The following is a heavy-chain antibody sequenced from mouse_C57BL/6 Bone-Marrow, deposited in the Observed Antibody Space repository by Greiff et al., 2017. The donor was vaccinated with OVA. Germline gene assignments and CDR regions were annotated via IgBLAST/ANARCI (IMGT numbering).Heavy chain of an antibody. V-gene: IGHV14-4*01. Sequence: EVKLQESGAELVRPGASVKLSCTASGFNIKDDYMHWVKQRPEQGLEWIGWIDPENGDTEYASKFQGKATITADTSSNTAYLQLSSLTSEDTAVYYCTPHYYGSSYEYFDVWGTGTTVTVSS. CDR1: GFNIKDDY. D-gene: IGHD1-1*01. CDR2: IDPENGDT. CDR3: TPHYYGSSYEYFDV. J-gene: IGHJ1*03.